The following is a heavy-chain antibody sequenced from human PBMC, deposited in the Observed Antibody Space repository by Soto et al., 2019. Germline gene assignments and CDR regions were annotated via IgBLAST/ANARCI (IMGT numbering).Heavy chain of an antibody. Sequence: PSQTLSLTCAVSGYSVSSNSAAWNWIRQSPSRGLEWLGRTYYRSKWYNDYAVSVKSRITINPDTSKNQFSLQLNSVTPEDTAVYYCARDPGGGSSWYYYYYGMDVWGQGTTVTVS. D-gene: IGHD6-13*01. CDR2: TYYRSKWYN. J-gene: IGHJ6*02. CDR3: ARDPGGGSSWYYYYYGMDV. V-gene: IGHV6-1*01. CDR1: GYSVSSNSAA.